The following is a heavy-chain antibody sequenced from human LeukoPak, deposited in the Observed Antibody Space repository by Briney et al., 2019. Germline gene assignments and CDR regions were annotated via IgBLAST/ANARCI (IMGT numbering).Heavy chain of an antibody. CDR2: IYGADYTT. CDR3: ARRPAGTRTFDY. Sequence: MGVIYGADYTTIYSPPFHGQITISADKSISTAYLQWTSLKASDTAMYYCARRPAGTRTFDYWGQGALVTVSS. J-gene: IGHJ4*02. V-gene: IGHV5-51*01. D-gene: IGHD1-7*01.